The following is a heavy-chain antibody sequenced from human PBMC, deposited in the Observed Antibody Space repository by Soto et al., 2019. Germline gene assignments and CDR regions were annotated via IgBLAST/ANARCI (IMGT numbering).Heavy chain of an antibody. D-gene: IGHD6-13*01. CDR1: GYTFTGYY. CDR2: INPNSGGT. V-gene: IGHV1-2*02. J-gene: IGHJ4*02. CDR3: AGAADLEPYDY. Sequence: QVQLVQSGAEVKKPGASVKVSCKASGYTFTGYYMHWVRQAPGQGLEWMGWINPNSGGTNYAQKSQGRVTMTRDTSISPAYMELSRLRSDDTAVYYCAGAADLEPYDYWGQGTLVTVSS.